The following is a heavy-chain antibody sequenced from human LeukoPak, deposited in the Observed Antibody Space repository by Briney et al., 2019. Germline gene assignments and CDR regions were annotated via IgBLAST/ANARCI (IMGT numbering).Heavy chain of an antibody. V-gene: IGHV3-23*01. D-gene: IGHD6-19*01. CDR1: GFTFGSYA. CDR3: GKTTTGYSSGQKPAWPVDY. J-gene: IGHJ4*02. CDR2: IFGSGGSA. Sequence: GGSLRLSCAASGFTFGSYAMYWVRQAPGKGLEWVAGIFGSGGSAHYADSVKGRFTISRDNSKNTVYLQINSLGAEDTAVYYCGKTTTGYSSGQKPAWPVDYWGQGTLVTVSS.